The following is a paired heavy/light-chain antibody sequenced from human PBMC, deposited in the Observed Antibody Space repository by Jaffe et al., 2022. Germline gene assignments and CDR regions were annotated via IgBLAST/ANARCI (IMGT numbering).Heavy chain of an antibody. CDR1: GGSISSSSYY. Sequence: QLQLQESGPGLVKPSETLSLTCTVSGGSISSSSYYWGWIRQPPGKGLEWIGSIYYSGSTYYNPSLKSRVTISVDTSKNQFSLKLSSVTAADTAVYYCARQGSYCTGGVCYPFYYYYYYMDVWGKGTTVTVSS. D-gene: IGHD2-8*02. CDR3: ARQGSYCTGGVCYPFYYYYYYMDV. J-gene: IGHJ6*03. CDR2: IYYSGST. V-gene: IGHV4-39*01.
Light chain of an antibody. CDR2: DAS. V-gene: IGKV3-11*01. J-gene: IGKJ2*02. CDR1: QSVSSY. CDR3: QQRSNWPRGT. Sequence: EIVLTQSPATLSLSPGERATLSCRASQSVSSYLAWYQQKPGQAPRLLIYDASNRATGIPARFSGSGSGTDFTLTISSLEPEDFAVYYCQQRSNWPRGTFGQGTKLEIK.